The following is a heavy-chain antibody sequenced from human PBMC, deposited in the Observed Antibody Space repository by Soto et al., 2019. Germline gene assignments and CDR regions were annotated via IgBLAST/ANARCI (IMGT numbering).Heavy chain of an antibody. CDR2: IYPGDSDT. D-gene: IGHD3-22*01. CDR1: GYSFRNYW. CDR3: ARPDTSYYESGAHFCGDY. J-gene: IGHJ4*02. V-gene: IGHV5-51*01. Sequence: PGESLKISCEGSGYSFRNYWIGWVRQGPGTGLEGVGIIYPGDSDTIYNPPCQGHVIISADKSINTAYLQWNSLKASDTASYYCARPDTSYYESGAHFCGDYWGQGTQVTVS.